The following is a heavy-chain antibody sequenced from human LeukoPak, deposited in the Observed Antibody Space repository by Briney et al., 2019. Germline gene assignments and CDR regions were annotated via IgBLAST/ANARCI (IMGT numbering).Heavy chain of an antibody. CDR1: GGTFSSYA. CDR3: ARGRWDYTVTTLYYFDS. D-gene: IGHD4-11*01. CDR2: IIPIFGTA. J-gene: IGHJ4*02. Sequence: SVKVSCKASGGTFSSYAISWVRQAPGQGLEWMGGIIPIFGTANYAQKFQGRVTITADESTSTAYMELSSLRSEDTAVYYCARGRWDYTVTTLYYFDSWGQGTLVTVSS. V-gene: IGHV1-69*13.